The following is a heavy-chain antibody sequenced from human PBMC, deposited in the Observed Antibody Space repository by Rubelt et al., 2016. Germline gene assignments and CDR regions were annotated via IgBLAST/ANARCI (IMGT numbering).Heavy chain of an antibody. CDR3: VRGVDPAKTGY. CDR2: LHPSGIT. V-gene: IGHV4-34*01. Sequence: QVQLQQWGAGLLKPSETLSLTCAVYGGSFSDYYWTWVRQPPGKGLEWIGHLHPSGITNYNPSLQSRVAISVDTSNNQFSLKLSSGAAADTAVYFWVRGVDPAKTGYWGQGTLVTVSS. CDR1: GGSFSDYY. J-gene: IGHJ4*02. D-gene: IGHD5-12*01.